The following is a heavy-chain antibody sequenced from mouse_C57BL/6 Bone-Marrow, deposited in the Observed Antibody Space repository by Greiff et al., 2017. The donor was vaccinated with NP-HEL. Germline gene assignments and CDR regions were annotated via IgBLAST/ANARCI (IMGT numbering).Heavy chain of an antibody. J-gene: IGHJ3*01. D-gene: IGHD2-3*01. Sequence: VQLQQSGPGLVQPSPSLSITCTVSGFSLTSYGVHWVRQSPGKGLEWLGVIWSGGSTAYNAAFISRLSISKDNSKSQVFFKMNSLQADDTAIYYCASPYEAWFAYWGQGTLVTVSA. CDR3: ASPYEAWFAY. V-gene: IGHV2-2*01. CDR2: IWSGGST. CDR1: GFSLTSYG.